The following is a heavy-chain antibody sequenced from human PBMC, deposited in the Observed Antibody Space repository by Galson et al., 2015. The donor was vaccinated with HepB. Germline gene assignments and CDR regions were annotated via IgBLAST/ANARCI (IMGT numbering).Heavy chain of an antibody. Sequence: SLRLSCAASGFTFSSYGMHWVRQAPGKGLEWVAVIWYDGSNKYYADSVKGRFTISRDNSKNTLYLQMNSLRAEDTAVYYCARDGSRGDYVRKFLDYYGMDVWGQGTTVTVSS. CDR3: ARDGSRGDYVRKFLDYYGMDV. CDR2: IWYDGSNK. CDR1: GFTFSSYG. V-gene: IGHV3-33*01. J-gene: IGHJ6*02. D-gene: IGHD4-17*01.